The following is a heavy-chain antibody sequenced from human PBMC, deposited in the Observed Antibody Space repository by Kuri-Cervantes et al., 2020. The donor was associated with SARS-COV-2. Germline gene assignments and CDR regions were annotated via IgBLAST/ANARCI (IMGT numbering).Heavy chain of an antibody. CDR3: AKDFWDIVVVPAPSFDY. D-gene: IGHD2-2*01. V-gene: IGHV3-30*02. Sequence: GGSLRLSCAASGFTSSSYGMHWVRQAPGKGLEWVAFIRYDGSNKYYADSVKGRFTISRDNSKNTLYLQMNSLRAEDTAVYYCAKDFWDIVVVPAPSFDYWGQGTLVTVSS. J-gene: IGHJ4*02. CDR1: GFTSSSYG. CDR2: IRYDGSNK.